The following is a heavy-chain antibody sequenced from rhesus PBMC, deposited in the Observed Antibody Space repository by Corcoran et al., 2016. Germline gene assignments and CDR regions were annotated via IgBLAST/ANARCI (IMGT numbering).Heavy chain of an antibody. D-gene: IGHD1-7*02. V-gene: IGHV3-119*01. J-gene: IGHJ4*01. CDR2: IRSDGTGQ. CDR3: AREGTGTYFDY. Sequence: EVQLVESGGGLVQPGGSLRLSCAASGFTFSSYWMYWVRQAPGKGLEWVSRIRSDGTGQSYTDSVKGRFTISRENAKNSLYLQMNSLRAEDTAVYYCAREGTGTYFDYWGQGVLVTVSS. CDR1: GFTFSSYW.